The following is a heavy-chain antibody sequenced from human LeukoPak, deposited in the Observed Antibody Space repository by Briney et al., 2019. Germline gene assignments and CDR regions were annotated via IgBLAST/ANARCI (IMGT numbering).Heavy chain of an antibody. D-gene: IGHD6-19*01. J-gene: IGHJ4*02. CDR2: IIPIFGTA. V-gene: IGHV1-69*05. CDR3: ARALYSSGSFDY. Sequence: ASVKVSCKASGGTFSSYAISWVRQAPGQGLEWMGRIIPIFGTANYAQKFQGRVTITTDESTSTAYMELSSLRSEDTAVYYCARALYSSGSFDYWGQGTLVTVSS. CDR1: GGTFSSYA.